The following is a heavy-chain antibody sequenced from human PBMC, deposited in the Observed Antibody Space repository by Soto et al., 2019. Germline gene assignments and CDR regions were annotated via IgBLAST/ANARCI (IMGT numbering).Heavy chain of an antibody. CDR3: ARDYGYMTTANYYGMDV. J-gene: IGHJ6*02. V-gene: IGHV1-18*01. D-gene: IGHD4-17*01. CDR1: GYTFTSYG. Sequence: QVQLVQSGVEVKKPGASVKVSCKASGYTFTSYGISWVRQAPGQGLEWMGWISAYNGNTNYAQKLQGRVTMTTDTSTSTAYMELRSLRSDDTAVYYCARDYGYMTTANYYGMDVWGQGTTVTVSS. CDR2: ISAYNGNT.